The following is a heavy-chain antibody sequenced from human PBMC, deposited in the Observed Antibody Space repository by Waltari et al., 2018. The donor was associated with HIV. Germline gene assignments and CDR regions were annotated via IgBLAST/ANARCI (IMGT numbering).Heavy chain of an antibody. Sequence: QVQLVESGGGVVQPGRSLRLSCAASGFTFSSYGMHWVRQAPGKGLEWVAVISYDGSNKYYADSVKGRFTISRDNSKNTLYLQMNSLRAEDTAVYYCANGGYGDYPGVMDVWGQGTTVTVSS. V-gene: IGHV3-30*18. D-gene: IGHD4-17*01. CDR3: ANGGYGDYPGVMDV. CDR1: GFTFSSYG. CDR2: ISYDGSNK. J-gene: IGHJ6*02.